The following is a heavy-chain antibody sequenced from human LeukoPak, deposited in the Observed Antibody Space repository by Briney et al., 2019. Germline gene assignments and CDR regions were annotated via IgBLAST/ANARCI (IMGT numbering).Heavy chain of an antibody. CDR2: ISFDGSDK. V-gene: IGHV3-30*03. CDR1: GFTFSSYA. Sequence: GGSLRLSCAASGFTFSSYAMSWVRQAPGKGLEWVAFISFDGSDKYYADSVKGRFTISRDNSRNTLYLQMSSLKVEDTAIYYCARDDGDVWGIGTTVTVSS. J-gene: IGHJ6*03. CDR3: ARDDGDV.